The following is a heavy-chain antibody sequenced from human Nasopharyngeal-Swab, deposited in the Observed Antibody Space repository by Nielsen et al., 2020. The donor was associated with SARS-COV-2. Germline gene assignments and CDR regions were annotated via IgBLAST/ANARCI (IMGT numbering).Heavy chain of an antibody. CDR3: ARDRGYSRSYYYYYYMDV. Sequence: SVKVSCKASGGTFSTYAISWVRQAPGQGLEWMGGIIPIFGTANYAQKFQGRVTITADESTSTAYMELSSLRSEDTAVYYCARDRGYSRSYYYYYYMDVWGKGTTVTVSS. D-gene: IGHD2-15*01. V-gene: IGHV1-69*13. CDR1: GGTFSTYA. CDR2: IIPIFGTA. J-gene: IGHJ6*03.